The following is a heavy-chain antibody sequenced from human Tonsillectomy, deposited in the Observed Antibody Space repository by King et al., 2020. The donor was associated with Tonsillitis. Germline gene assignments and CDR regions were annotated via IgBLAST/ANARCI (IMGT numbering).Heavy chain of an antibody. CDR2: TRDKTHSYTT. CDR3: AGRRPRYSDSSHH. Sequence: VQLVESGGGLVQPGGSLRLSCAASGFSFSDHNMDWVRQAPGKGLEWVGRTRDKTHSYTTEYAASVKGRFTISRDDSKNSLYLQMNSLKSEDTAVYYCAGRRPRYSDSSHHWGQGTLVTVSS. V-gene: IGHV3-72*01. J-gene: IGHJ1*01. D-gene: IGHD3-22*01. CDR1: GFSFSDHN.